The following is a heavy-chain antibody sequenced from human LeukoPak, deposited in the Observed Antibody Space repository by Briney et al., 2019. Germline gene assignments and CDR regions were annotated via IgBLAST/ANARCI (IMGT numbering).Heavy chain of an antibody. V-gene: IGHV3-30*03. Sequence: GGSLRLSCAASGFTFSSYGMHWVRQAPGKGLEGVAVISYDGSNKYYADSVKGRFTISRDNSKNTLYLQMNGLRAEDTAVYYCASDDTYYDILTGYVFGSYWGQGTLVTVSS. J-gene: IGHJ4*02. CDR1: GFTFSSYG. CDR3: ASDDTYYDILTGYVFGSY. D-gene: IGHD3-9*01. CDR2: ISYDGSNK.